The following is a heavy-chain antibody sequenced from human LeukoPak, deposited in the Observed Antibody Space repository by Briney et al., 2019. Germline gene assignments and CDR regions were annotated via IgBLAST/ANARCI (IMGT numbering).Heavy chain of an antibody. V-gene: IGHV4-34*01. CDR3: AREYSSGSTSYFDY. J-gene: IGHJ4*02. CDR1: GGSFSGYY. Sequence: KPSETLSPTCAVYGGSFSGYYWSWIRQPPGKGLEWIGEINHSGSTNYNPSLKSRFTISVDTSKNQFSLKLSSVTAADTAVYYCAREYSSGSTSYFDYWGQGTLVTVSS. D-gene: IGHD6-19*01. CDR2: INHSGST.